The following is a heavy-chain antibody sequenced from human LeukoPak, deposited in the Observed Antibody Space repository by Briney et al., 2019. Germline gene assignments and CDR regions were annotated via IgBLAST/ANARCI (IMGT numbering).Heavy chain of an antibody. J-gene: IGHJ5*02. CDR3: ARGGYYGSGNDFRFDP. CDR1: GGSISSYY. D-gene: IGHD3-10*01. V-gene: IGHV4-59*01. CDR2: IHYTGST. Sequence: SETLSLTCTVSGGSISSYYWSWIRQSPGKGLECIGYIHYTGSTNYNPSLKSRVTISVETSKNQFSPKLKSVTAADTAVYYCARGGYYGSGNDFRFDPWGQGTLVTVSS.